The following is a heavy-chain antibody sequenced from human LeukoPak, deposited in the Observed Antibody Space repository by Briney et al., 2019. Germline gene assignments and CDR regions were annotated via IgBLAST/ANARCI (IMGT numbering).Heavy chain of an antibody. CDR2: INTNTGNP. D-gene: IGHD3-10*01. Sequence: ASVKVSCKASGYTFTSYAMNWVRQAPGQGLEWMGWINTNTGNPTYAQGFTGRFVFSLDTSVSTAYLQISSLRAEDTAVYYCAREGGVRGVIISSWFDPWGQGTLVTVSS. V-gene: IGHV7-4-1*02. CDR3: AREGGVRGVIISSWFDP. J-gene: IGHJ5*02. CDR1: GYTFTSYA.